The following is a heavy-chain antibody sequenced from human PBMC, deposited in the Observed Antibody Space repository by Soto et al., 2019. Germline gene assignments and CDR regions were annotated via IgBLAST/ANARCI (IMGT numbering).Heavy chain of an antibody. D-gene: IGHD3-3*01. V-gene: IGHV4-4*02. CDR1: GGSISSSNW. CDR2: IYHSGST. Sequence: SETLSLTCAVSGGSISSSNWWSWVRQPPGKGLEWIGEIYHSGSTNYNPSLKSRVTISVDKSKNQFSLTLSSVTAADTAVYYCALRSVDYYYYAMDVWGQGTPVTLSS. J-gene: IGHJ6*02. CDR3: ALRSVDYYYYAMDV.